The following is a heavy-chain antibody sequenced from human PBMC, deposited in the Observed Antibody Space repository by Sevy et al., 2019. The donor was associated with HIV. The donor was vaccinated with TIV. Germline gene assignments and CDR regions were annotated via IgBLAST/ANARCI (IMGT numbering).Heavy chain of an antibody. V-gene: IGHV4-39*01. J-gene: IGHJ5*02. Sequence: SETLSLTCSVSGASISRTFYFWGWIRQPPGKGLEWIANFYYTGTTYYNPSLKSRVTLSVDMSQNQLSLKLSSVTAADTAVYYCARSMAYGDSPHYFWFDPWGQGTLVTVSS. D-gene: IGHD4-17*01. CDR2: FYYTGTT. CDR1: GASISRTFYF. CDR3: ARSMAYGDSPHYFWFDP.